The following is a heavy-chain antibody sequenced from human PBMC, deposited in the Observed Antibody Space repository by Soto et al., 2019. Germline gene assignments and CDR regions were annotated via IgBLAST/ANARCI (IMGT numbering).Heavy chain of an antibody. CDR2: ISGSGGST. Sequence: GGSLRLSWAASGFTFSSYAMSWVRQAPGKGLEWVSAISGSGGSTYYADSVKGRFTISRDNSKNTLYLQMNSLRAEDTAVYYCAKGTIFGVVINNWFDPWGQGTLVTVSS. D-gene: IGHD3-3*01. CDR3: AKGTIFGVVINNWFDP. V-gene: IGHV3-23*01. J-gene: IGHJ5*02. CDR1: GFTFSSYA.